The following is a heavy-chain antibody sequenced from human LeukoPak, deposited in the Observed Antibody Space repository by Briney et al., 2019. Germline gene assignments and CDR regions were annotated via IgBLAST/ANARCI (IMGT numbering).Heavy chain of an antibody. CDR3: ARDLRIAAAASDAFDI. CDR2: ISYGSSTI. V-gene: IGHV3-48*01. CDR1: GFTLSSYS. D-gene: IGHD6-13*01. Sequence: PGGSLRLSCAASGFTLSSYSMNWVRQAPGKGLEWISYISYGSSTIYYADSVKGRFTISRDNAKNSLYLQMNSLRAEDTAVYYCARDLRIAAAASDAFDIWGQGTMVTVSS. J-gene: IGHJ3*02.